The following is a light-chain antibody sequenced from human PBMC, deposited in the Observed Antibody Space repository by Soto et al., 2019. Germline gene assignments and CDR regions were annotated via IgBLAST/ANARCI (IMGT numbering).Light chain of an antibody. CDR1: QGVTRY. Sequence: DTQMTQSPSSRSASVGDRVTITCRARQGVTRYLNWFHRKPGKAPKLLIYTASNLQGGVPSRFTGSGSGTYFTLTISSLQPEDFATYYCQQTYSTPITFGQGTRLEIK. J-gene: IGKJ5*01. CDR3: QQTYSTPIT. V-gene: IGKV1-39*01. CDR2: TAS.